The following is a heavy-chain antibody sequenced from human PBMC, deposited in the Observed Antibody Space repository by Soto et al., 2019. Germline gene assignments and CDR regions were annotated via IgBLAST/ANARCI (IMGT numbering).Heavy chain of an antibody. CDR1: GFTFSKYA. V-gene: IGHV3-30-3*01. Sequence: LRLSCAASGFTFSKYAMHWVRQARGTGLEWVAVISNDGSNPYYAGSVKGRFTISRDNSKNTLYLQMNSLREEDTAVYYCARTGYDRSGYFVEYYFDYWGQGTLVTVSS. CDR3: ARTGYDRSGYFVEYYFDY. D-gene: IGHD3-22*01. CDR2: ISNDGSNP. J-gene: IGHJ4*02.